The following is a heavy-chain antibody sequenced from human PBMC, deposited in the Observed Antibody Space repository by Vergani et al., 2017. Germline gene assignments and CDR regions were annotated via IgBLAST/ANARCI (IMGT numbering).Heavy chain of an antibody. V-gene: IGHV3-21*01. CDR1: GFTFSSYS. J-gene: IGHJ4*02. D-gene: IGHD6-19*01. CDR3: AKDLPPGIAVAGTGFDY. Sequence: EVQLVESGGGLVKPGGSLRLSCAASGFTFSSYSMNWVRQAPGKGLEWVSSISSSSSYIYYADSVKGRFTISRDNAKNSLYLQMNSLRAEDTAVYYCAKDLPPGIAVAGTGFDYWGQGTLVTVSS. CDR2: ISSSSSYI.